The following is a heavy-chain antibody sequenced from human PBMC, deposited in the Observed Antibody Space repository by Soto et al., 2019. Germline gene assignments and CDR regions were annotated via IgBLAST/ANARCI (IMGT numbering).Heavy chain of an antibody. CDR1: DGSISSYY. CDR2: IYTSGST. CDR3: ASLVGATDYGMDV. Sequence: SETLSLTCTVSDGSISSYYWSWIRQPVGKGLEWIGRIYTSGSTNYNPSLKSRVTMSVDTSKNQFSLKLSSVTAADTAVYYCASLVGATDYGMDVWGQGTTVTVSS. V-gene: IGHV4-4*07. D-gene: IGHD1-26*01. J-gene: IGHJ6*02.